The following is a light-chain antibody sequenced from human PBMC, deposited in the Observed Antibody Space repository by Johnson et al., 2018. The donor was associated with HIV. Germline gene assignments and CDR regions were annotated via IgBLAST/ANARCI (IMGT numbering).Light chain of an antibody. Sequence: QSALTQPPSVSAAPGQKVTISCSGSNSNIGNNYVSWYQQVPGTAPKLLIYDNNKRPSGIPDRFSGSKSGTSATLGITGLQTGDEADYYCGTWDSSLSAYVFGTGTKVTVL. J-gene: IGLJ1*01. CDR3: GTWDSSLSAYV. CDR2: DNN. CDR1: NSNIGNNY. V-gene: IGLV1-51*01.